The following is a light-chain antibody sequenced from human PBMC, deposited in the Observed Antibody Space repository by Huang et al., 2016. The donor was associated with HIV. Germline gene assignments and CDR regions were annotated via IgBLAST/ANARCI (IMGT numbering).Light chain of an antibody. J-gene: IGKJ2*01. Sequence: IQLTQSPSSLSAFVGDRVTITCRASQGISSYLAWYQQKPGKAPQLLIYGASTLQRGVPSRFSGSGSETDFTLTISSLQPEDFATYYCQQVNNFPYTFGQGTKLEIK. V-gene: IGKV1-9*01. CDR3: QQVNNFPYT. CDR1: QGISSY. CDR2: GAS.